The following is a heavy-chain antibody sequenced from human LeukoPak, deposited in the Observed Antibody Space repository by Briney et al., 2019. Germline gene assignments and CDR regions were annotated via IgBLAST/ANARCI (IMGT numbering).Heavy chain of an antibody. Sequence: PGRSLRLSCAASGFTFSSYGMRGVRQAPGKGLEGGAVIRYDGSNKYYADSVKGRFTISRDNSKNTLYLQMNSLRAEDTAVYYCASGTYYYDSSGYLDYWGQGTLVTVSS. J-gene: IGHJ4*02. D-gene: IGHD3-22*01. CDR3: ASGTYYYDSSGYLDY. CDR1: GFTFSSYG. V-gene: IGHV3-33*01. CDR2: IRYDGSNK.